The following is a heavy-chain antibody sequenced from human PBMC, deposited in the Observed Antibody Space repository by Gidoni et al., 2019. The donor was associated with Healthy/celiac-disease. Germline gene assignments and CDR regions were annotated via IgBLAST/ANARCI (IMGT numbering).Heavy chain of an antibody. CDR2: IGGPGGGT. CDR1: GFTFSNYA. V-gene: IGHV3-23*01. J-gene: IGHJ4*02. Sequence: EVQLLESGGGLVQPGGSQRLSCAASGFTFSNYAMTWVRQAPGKGLAWVSTIGGPGGGTYYADSVQGRFTISRDNSRNTLYLQMNSLRAEDTAIYYCAKDSGNDYYNGSERPFTFDCWGQGTLVIVSS. CDR3: AKDSGNDYYNGSERPFTFDC. D-gene: IGHD3-10*01.